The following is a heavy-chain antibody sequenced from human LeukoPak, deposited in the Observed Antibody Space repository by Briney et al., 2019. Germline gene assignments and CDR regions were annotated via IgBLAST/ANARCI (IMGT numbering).Heavy chain of an antibody. Sequence: PSETLSLTCTVSGGSISSSSYYWGWIRQPPGKGLEWIGSIYYSGSTHYNPSLKSRVTISVDTSKNQFSLKLSSVTAADTAVYYCAANGYYSIDVWGKGTTVTVSS. CDR1: GGSISSSSYY. J-gene: IGHJ6*03. CDR3: AANGYYSIDV. D-gene: IGHD2-8*01. V-gene: IGHV4-39*07. CDR2: IYYSGST.